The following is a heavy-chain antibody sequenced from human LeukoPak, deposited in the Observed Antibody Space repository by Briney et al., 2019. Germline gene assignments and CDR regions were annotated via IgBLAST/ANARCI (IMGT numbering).Heavy chain of an antibody. V-gene: IGHV3-33*01. D-gene: IGHD6-13*01. CDR2: IWYDGSNK. CDR1: GLTFSSYG. Sequence: GGSLRLSCAASGLTFSSYGMHWVRRAPGKGLEWVAVIWYDGSNKYYADSVKGRFTISRDNSKNTLYLQMNSLRAEDTAVYYCARADYSSSWYISDYWGQGTLVTVSS. CDR3: ARADYSSSWYISDY. J-gene: IGHJ4*02.